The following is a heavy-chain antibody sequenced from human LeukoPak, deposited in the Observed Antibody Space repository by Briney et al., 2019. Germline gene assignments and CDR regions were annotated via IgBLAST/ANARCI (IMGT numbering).Heavy chain of an antibody. J-gene: IGHJ4*02. CDR3: ARDRGRDGYNSAFDY. CDR2: IKSSDTST. V-gene: IGHV3-11*01. CDR1: GFSFSDSY. D-gene: IGHD5-24*01. Sequence: GGSLRLSCAASGFSFSDSYMSWIRQAPGQGLEWLSYIKSSDTSTFYADSVKGRFTVSRDNAKNSLYLQMNSLRAEDTAVYYCARDRGRDGYNSAFDYWGQGTLVTVSS.